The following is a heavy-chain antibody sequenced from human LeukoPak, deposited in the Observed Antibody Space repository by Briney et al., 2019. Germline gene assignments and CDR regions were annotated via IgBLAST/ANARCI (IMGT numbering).Heavy chain of an antibody. V-gene: IGHV1-69*13. CDR3: ARAPKFSSGALDY. D-gene: IGHD3-22*01. J-gene: IGHJ4*02. CDR1: GYTFTNYG. Sequence: ASVKVSCKASGYTFTNYGISWVRQAPGQGLEWMGGIIPIFGTANYAQKFQGRVTITADESTSTAYMELSSLRSEDTAVYYCARAPKFSSGALDYWGQGTLVTVSS. CDR2: IIPIFGTA.